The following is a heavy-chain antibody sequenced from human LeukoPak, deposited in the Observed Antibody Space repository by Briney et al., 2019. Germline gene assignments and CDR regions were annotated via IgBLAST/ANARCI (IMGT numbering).Heavy chain of an antibody. Sequence: SETLSLTCTVSDDSITMYYWTWVRQPPGKGLEWIGYVDHTGRTTFNPSLNGRVSISGDTSNNFFSLSLRSVTAADTAVYFCARGRVSSSTWYSTYYYFFYMDFWGKGTTVTVSS. D-gene: IGHD4-11*01. CDR3: ARGRVSSSTWYSTYYYFFYMDF. CDR1: DDSITMYY. CDR2: VDHTGRT. V-gene: IGHV4-59*01. J-gene: IGHJ6*03.